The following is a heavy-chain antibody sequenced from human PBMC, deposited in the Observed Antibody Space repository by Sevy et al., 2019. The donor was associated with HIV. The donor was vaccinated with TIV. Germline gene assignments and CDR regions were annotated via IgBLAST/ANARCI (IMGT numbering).Heavy chain of an antibody. D-gene: IGHD3-16*01. CDR1: GFTFSANW. V-gene: IGHV3-7*01. Sequence: GGSLRLSCAASGFTFSANWMNWVRQAPGKGLEWVANIKADGSDKYYVDSVEGRFAIFRDNAKNLLFLQMDSLRVDDTAVYYCAHETFGRFESWGQGTLVTVSS. J-gene: IGHJ4*02. CDR3: AHETFGRFES. CDR2: IKADGSDK.